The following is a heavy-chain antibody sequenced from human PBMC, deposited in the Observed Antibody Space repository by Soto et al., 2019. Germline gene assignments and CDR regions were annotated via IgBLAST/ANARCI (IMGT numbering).Heavy chain of an antibody. Sequence: PWGSLRLSCAASGFTFSSYWMSWVRHAPGKGLEWVANIKQDGSEKFYVDSVKGRFTISRDNDKRSLYMQMESLRAEDTAVYYWARSWGIYWSSSRCYSPWFDPWGRGTLVTVSS. D-gene: IGHD2-2*02. CDR2: IKQDGSEK. V-gene: IGHV3-7*01. CDR1: GFTFSSYW. J-gene: IGHJ5*02. CDR3: ARSWGIYWSSSRCYSPWFDP.